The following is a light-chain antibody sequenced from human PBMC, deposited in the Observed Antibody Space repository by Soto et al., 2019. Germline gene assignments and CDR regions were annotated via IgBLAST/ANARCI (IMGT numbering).Light chain of an antibody. CDR2: VEGSGSY. Sequence: QSVLTQSSSASASLGSSVKLTCTLSSGHTTYIIAWHQQQPGKAPRYLMKVEGSGSYSRGSGVPDRFSGSSSGADRYLIISNLQSDDEADYYCETRDNNPSGVFGGGTKLTVL. CDR3: ETRDNNPSGV. J-gene: IGLJ2*01. V-gene: IGLV4-60*03. CDR1: SGHTTYI.